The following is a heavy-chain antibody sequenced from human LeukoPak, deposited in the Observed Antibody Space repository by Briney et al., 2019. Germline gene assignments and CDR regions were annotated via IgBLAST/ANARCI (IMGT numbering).Heavy chain of an antibody. CDR1: GFTLSGYW. J-gene: IGHJ6*02. D-gene: IGHD2-8*02. CDR3: TRVQAGRSGLMDV. V-gene: IGHV3-74*01. Sequence: GGSLRLSCAASGFTLSGYWMHWVRQAPGEGLVWVSRIDPDGITTNYADSVKGRFTTSRDNARNTLYLQMNRLTAEDTALYYCTRVQAGRSGLMDVWGRGTTVTVSS. CDR2: IDPDGITT.